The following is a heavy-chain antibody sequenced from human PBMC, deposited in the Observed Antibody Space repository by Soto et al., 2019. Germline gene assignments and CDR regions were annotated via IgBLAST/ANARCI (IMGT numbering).Heavy chain of an antibody. CDR3: AVISPDKNCRSGDRTNWFDP. CDR1: GGSVLAFH. Sequence: SETXSLTCAVSGGSVLAFHFTWFRHPPGKGLGWVAFLGHGGSTDYNPSLKSRVAMSLDKYKNQVSLQLRSVTAADSAVYYCAVISPDKNCRSGDRTNWFDPWGQGTQVTVSS. J-gene: IGHJ5*02. D-gene: IGHD6-19*01. V-gene: IGHV4-59*02. CDR2: LGHGGST.